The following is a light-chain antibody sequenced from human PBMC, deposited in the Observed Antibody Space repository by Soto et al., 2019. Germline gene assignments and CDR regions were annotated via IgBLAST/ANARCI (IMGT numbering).Light chain of an antibody. Sequence: DIQMTQSPSSLSASVGDRVTITCRPSHSIDNFLNWYQQKPGKAPNLLIYAASSLQSGVSSRFSGSGSGTDFTLTISSLQPEDSATYYCQQSYSLPYTFGQGTKVEIK. J-gene: IGKJ2*01. CDR2: AAS. V-gene: IGKV1-39*01. CDR1: HSIDNF. CDR3: QQSYSLPYT.